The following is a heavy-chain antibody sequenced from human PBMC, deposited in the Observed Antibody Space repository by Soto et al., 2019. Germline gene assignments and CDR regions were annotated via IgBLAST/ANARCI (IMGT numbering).Heavy chain of an antibody. D-gene: IGHD3-3*01. Sequence: ASVKVSCKASGFPLSSSAVQWVRQARGQRLEWIGWIVVGSGNTNYAQKFQERVTITRGLSTNTAYMEVSSLTSEDTAVYYCAALQLRFLEWLTLGWGQGTLVNVSS. J-gene: IGHJ4*02. CDR3: AALQLRFLEWLTLG. CDR1: GFPLSSSA. V-gene: IGHV1-58*01. CDR2: IVVGSGNT.